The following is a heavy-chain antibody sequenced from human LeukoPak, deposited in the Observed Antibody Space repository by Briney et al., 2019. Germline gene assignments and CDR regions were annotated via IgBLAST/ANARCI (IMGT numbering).Heavy chain of an antibody. V-gene: IGHV1-2*02. J-gene: IGHJ4*02. D-gene: IGHD1-26*01. CDR2: IDPNSGGT. Sequence: ASVKVSCKASRYTFTGYYMQWVRQAPGQGLEWMGWIDPNSGGTKYAQKFQGRVTMTRDTSISTAYMELSRLRSDDTAVYFCARDGIVGATRADYWGQGTPVTVSS. CDR3: ARDGIVGATRADY. CDR1: RYTFTGYY.